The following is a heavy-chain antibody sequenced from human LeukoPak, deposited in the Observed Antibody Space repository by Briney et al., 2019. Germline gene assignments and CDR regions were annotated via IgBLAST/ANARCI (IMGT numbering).Heavy chain of an antibody. CDR3: ARGSWASGYFVDY. CDR1: GYTFISYD. V-gene: IGHV1-8*03. D-gene: IGHD3-3*01. Sequence: ASVKVSCKASGYTFISYDINWVRQVTGQGLEWMGWMSTNSGNTGYAQKFQGRITITRDTSISTAYMELSSLRSEDTAVYYCARGSWASGYFVDYWGQGTLVTVSS. J-gene: IGHJ4*02. CDR2: MSTNSGNT.